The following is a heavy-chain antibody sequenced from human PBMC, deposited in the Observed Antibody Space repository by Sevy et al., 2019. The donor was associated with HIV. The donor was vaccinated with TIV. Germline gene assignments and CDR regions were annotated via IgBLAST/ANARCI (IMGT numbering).Heavy chain of an antibody. CDR2: IKADGGDK. CDR1: RFTFSANW. Sequence: GGSLRLSCAASRFTFSANWMNWVRQAPGKGLEWVANIKADGGDKHYVDSVEGRFTISRDNAKNLLFLQMNSLRVEDTAVYYCAHETFGRFESWGQGTLVTVSS. J-gene: IGHJ4*02. V-gene: IGHV3-7*01. CDR3: AHETFGRFES. D-gene: IGHD3-16*01.